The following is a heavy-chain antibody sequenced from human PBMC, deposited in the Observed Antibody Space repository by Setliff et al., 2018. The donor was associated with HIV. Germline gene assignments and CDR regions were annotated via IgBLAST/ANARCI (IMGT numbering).Heavy chain of an antibody. V-gene: IGHV4-31*03. CDR2: IYYSGST. J-gene: IGHJ5*02. CDR1: GGSVSSGGYY. Sequence: SETLSLTCTVSGGSVSSGGYYWSWIRQHPGRGLEWTGHIYYSGSTYDNPSLKSRFSISIDTSKNRFSLEVASVTAADTAVYYCAREHYTFHGSGVPRGARFDPWGQGTLVTVSS. D-gene: IGHD3-10*01. CDR3: AREHYTFHGSGVPRGARFDP.